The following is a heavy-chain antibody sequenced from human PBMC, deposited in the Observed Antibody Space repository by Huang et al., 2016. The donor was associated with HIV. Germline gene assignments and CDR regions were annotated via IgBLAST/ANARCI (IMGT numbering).Heavy chain of an antibody. CDR1: GYTFTNYD. CDR2: MNPNTGNT. J-gene: IGHJ4*02. Sequence: QVHLVQSGAEVKKPGASVKVSCKASGYTFTNYDINWVRQAPGRGLEWMGWMNPNTGNTGLAQSFQGRVTMNRKTSITTAYMELTSLTSEDTAVYYCARSAYGDLDYWGLGTLVIVSS. CDR3: ARSAYGDLDY. V-gene: IGHV1-8*02. D-gene: IGHD4-17*01.